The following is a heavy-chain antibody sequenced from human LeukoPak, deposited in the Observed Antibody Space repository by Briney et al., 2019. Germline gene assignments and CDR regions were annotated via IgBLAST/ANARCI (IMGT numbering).Heavy chain of an antibody. J-gene: IGHJ6*02. CDR2: IYHSGST. D-gene: IGHD6-19*01. CDR1: GGSFSGYY. Sequence: SETLSLTCAVYGGSFSGYYWSWIRQPPGKGLEWIGEIYHSGSTNYNPSLKSRVTISVDKSKNQFSLKLSSVTAADTAVYYCARDTQRGQWLVRYYGMDVWGQGTTVTVSS. CDR3: ARDTQRGQWLVRYYGMDV. V-gene: IGHV4-34*01.